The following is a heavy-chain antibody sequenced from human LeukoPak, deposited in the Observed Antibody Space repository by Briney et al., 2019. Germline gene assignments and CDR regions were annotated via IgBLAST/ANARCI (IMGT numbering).Heavy chain of an antibody. J-gene: IGHJ4*02. CDR3: AREYRKYYDFWSGYSRPPYYFDY. V-gene: IGHV1-18*01. Sequence: ASVKVSCKASGYTFTSYGISWVRQAPGQGLEWMGWISAYNGNTNYAQKFQGRVTITADKSTSTAYMELSSLRSEDTAVYYCAREYRKYYDFWSGYSRPPYYFDYWGQGTLVTVSS. CDR2: ISAYNGNT. CDR1: GYTFTSYG. D-gene: IGHD3-3*01.